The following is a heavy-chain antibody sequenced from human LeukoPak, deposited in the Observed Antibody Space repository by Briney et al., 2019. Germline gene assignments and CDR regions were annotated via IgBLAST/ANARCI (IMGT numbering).Heavy chain of an antibody. CDR3: VSFYETN. Sequence: GGSLRLSCAASGNYWMHWVRQAPGKGLVWVSHVNSDGSWTSHADSVKGRFAISKDNAKNTVYLQMNNLRTEDTAVYYCVSFYETNWGRGTLVTVSS. CDR1: GNYW. CDR2: VNSDGSWT. J-gene: IGHJ4*02. V-gene: IGHV3-74*01. D-gene: IGHD2-2*01.